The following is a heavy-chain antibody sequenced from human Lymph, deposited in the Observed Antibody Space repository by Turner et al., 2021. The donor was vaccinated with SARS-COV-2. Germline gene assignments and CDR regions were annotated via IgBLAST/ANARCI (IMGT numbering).Heavy chain of an antibody. Sequence: EVQLVESGGGLVQPGGSLRLSCAASGLTVSSNYMTWVRQAPGKGLEWVSVIYSGGSTYYADSVKGRFTISRHNSKNTLNLKMNSLRAEDTAVYYCARDLDTAGGMDVWGQGTTVTVSS. J-gene: IGHJ6*02. CDR2: IYSGGST. D-gene: IGHD5-18*01. CDR3: ARDLDTAGGMDV. CDR1: GLTVSSNY. V-gene: IGHV3-53*04.